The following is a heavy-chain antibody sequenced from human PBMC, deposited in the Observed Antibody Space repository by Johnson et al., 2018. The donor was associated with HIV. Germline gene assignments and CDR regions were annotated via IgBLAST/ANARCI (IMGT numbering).Heavy chain of an antibody. D-gene: IGHD6-13*01. J-gene: IGHJ3*02. CDR1: GFTFSSYW. CDR2: IKQDGSEK. Sequence: EVQLVESGGGVVQPGRSLRLSCAASGFTFSSYWMSWVRQAPGKGLEWVANIKQDGSEKYYVESVKGRFTISRANAKNSLYLQMNSLGVEETALYYCSRDSTRGMAAACVDAFDIWGQGTMIMVSS. V-gene: IGHV3-7*05. CDR3: SRDSTRGMAAACVDAFDI.